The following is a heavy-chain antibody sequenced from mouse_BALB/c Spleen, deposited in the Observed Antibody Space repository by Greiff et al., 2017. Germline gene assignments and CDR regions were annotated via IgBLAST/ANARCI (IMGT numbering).Heavy chain of an antibody. J-gene: IGHJ2*01. Sequence: EVQRVESGGGLVKPGGSLKLSCAASGFTFSSYAMSWVRQTPEKRLEWVASISSGGSTYYPDSVKGRFTISRDNARNILYLQMSSLRSEDTAMYYCAREYGYGGNYFDYWGQGTTLTVSS. CDR2: ISSGGST. V-gene: IGHV5-6-5*01. CDR3: AREYGYGGNYFDY. D-gene: IGHD1-2*01. CDR1: GFTFSSYA.